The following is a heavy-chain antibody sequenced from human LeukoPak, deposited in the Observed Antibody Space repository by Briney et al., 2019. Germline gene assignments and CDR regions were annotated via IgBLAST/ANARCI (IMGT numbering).Heavy chain of an antibody. CDR2: IYNSGTT. V-gene: IGHV4-61*08. Sequence: MSSETLSLTCTVSGGSINSGGYYWGWIRQHPGMGLECIGYIYNSGTTNYNPSLKSRVTISVDTSKNQFSLKLSSVTAADTAVYFCAREVEWHLLRYFDSWGQGTLVTVSS. CDR1: GGSINSGGYY. D-gene: IGHD3-3*01. J-gene: IGHJ4*02. CDR3: AREVEWHLLRYFDS.